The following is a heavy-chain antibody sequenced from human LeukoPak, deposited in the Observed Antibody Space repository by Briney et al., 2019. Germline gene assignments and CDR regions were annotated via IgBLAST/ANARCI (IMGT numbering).Heavy chain of an antibody. V-gene: IGHV3-9*01. Sequence: GGSLRLSCAASGFTVSSNYMSWVRQAPGKGLEWVSGISWNSGSIGYADSVKGRFTISRDNAKNSLYLQMNSLRAEDTALYYCAKDMDYWGQGTLVTVSS. CDR2: ISWNSGSI. CDR1: GFTVSSNY. CDR3: AKDMDY. J-gene: IGHJ4*02.